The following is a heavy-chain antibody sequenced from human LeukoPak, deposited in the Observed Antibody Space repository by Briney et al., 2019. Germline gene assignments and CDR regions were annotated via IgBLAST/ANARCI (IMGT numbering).Heavy chain of an antibody. CDR1: GYTFTSYA. Sequence: GASVKVSCKASGYTFTSYAMHWVRQAPGQRLEWMGWINAGNGNTKYSQKFQGRVTITRDTSASTAYMELSSLRSEDTAVYYCARGLYYYDSSGYFSDYWGQGTLVTVSS. J-gene: IGHJ4*02. CDR3: ARGLYYYDSSGYFSDY. V-gene: IGHV1-3*01. D-gene: IGHD3-22*01. CDR2: INAGNGNT.